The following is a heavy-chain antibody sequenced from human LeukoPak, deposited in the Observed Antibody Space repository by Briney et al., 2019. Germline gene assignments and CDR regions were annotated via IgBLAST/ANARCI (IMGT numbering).Heavy chain of an antibody. Sequence: GGSLRLSCAASGFTFSSYAMHWVRQAPGKGLEWVAVISYDGSNKYYADSVKGRFTISRDNAKNSLYLQMNSLRAEDTAVYYCARDGDPLDYWGQGTLVTVSS. D-gene: IGHD7-27*01. CDR1: GFTFSSYA. CDR2: ISYDGSNK. V-gene: IGHV3-30*04. J-gene: IGHJ4*02. CDR3: ARDGDPLDY.